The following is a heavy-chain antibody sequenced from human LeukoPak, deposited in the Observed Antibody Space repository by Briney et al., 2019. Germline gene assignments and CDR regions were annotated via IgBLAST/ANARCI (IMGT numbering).Heavy chain of an antibody. Sequence: ASVKVSCKASGYTFTSYYMHWVRQAPGQGLEWMGIINPSGGSTSYAQKFQGRVTMTRDTSTSTVYMELSSLRSEDTAVYYCARGPSSKGQCGGDCFNWFDPSGQGTLVTVSS. CDR1: GYTFTSYY. V-gene: IGHV1-46*01. CDR2: INPSGGST. CDR3: ARGPSSKGQCGGDCFNWFDP. D-gene: IGHD2-21*02. J-gene: IGHJ5*02.